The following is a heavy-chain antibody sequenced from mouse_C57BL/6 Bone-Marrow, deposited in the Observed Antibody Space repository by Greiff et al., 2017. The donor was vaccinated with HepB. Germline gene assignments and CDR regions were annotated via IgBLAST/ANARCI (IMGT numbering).Heavy chain of an antibody. CDR2: ISSGGSYT. Sequence: EVKLVESGGDLVKPGGSLKLSCAASGFTFSSYGMSWVRQTPDKRLEWVATISSGGSYTYYPDSVKGIFTISRDNANNTLYLQMSSLKSEDPAMYYCARQRYSSSGGLAGFGYWGKGTLVTVSA. CDR3: ARQRYSSSGGLAGFGY. J-gene: IGHJ3*01. V-gene: IGHV5-6*01. D-gene: IGHD1-1*01. CDR1: GFTFSSYG.